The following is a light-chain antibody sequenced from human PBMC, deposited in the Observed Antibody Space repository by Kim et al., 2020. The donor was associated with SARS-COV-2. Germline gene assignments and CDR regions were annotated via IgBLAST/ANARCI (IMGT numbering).Light chain of an antibody. V-gene: IGKV1-27*01. Sequence: ASVGDRGTITCRASQGISNYLAWYQQKLGKVPKLLIYAASTLESGVPSRFSGSTSGTDFTLTISSLQPEDVATYYCQYYKSAPLTFGPGTKVDIK. CDR3: QYYKSAPLT. CDR2: AAS. CDR1: QGISNY. J-gene: IGKJ3*01.